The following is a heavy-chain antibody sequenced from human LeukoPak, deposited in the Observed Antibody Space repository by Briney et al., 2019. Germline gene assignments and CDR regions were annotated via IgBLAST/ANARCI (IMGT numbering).Heavy chain of an antibody. CDR1: GGSITSYF. D-gene: IGHD3-10*01. CDR2: IYFSGST. J-gene: IGHJ6*02. Sequence: PSETLSLTCTVSGGSITSYFWSWIRQPPGKGLEWIGYIYFSGSTNCNPSLKSRVTMSVDTSKNQFSLKLSSVTAADTAVYYCARDRITMVRGVPRYYNGMDVWGQGTTVTVSS. V-gene: IGHV4-59*01. CDR3: ARDRITMVRGVPRYYNGMDV.